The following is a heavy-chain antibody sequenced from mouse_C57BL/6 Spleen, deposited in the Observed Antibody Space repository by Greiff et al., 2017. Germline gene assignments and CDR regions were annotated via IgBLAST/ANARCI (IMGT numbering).Heavy chain of an antibody. D-gene: IGHD1-1*01. V-gene: IGHV1-62-2*01. CDR1: GYTFTEYT. CDR3: ARQEERGLLRAWFAY. J-gene: IGHJ3*01. CDR2: FYPGSGSI. Sequence: QVQLQQSGAELVKPGASVKLSCKASGYTFTEYTIHWVKQRSGQGLEWIGWFYPGSGSIKYNEKFKDKATLTADKSSSTVYMELSSLTSEDSAVXFCARQEERGLLRAWFAYWGQGTLVTVSA.